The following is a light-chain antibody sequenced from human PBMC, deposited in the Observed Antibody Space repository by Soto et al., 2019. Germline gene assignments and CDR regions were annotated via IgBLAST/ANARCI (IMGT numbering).Light chain of an antibody. V-gene: IGKV3-15*01. CDR2: GAS. CDR1: ETVATN. J-gene: IGKJ5*01. CDR3: EQYNNWPIT. Sequence: EVVMTQSPATLSASPGERATLSCWASETVATNLAWYQQKPGQAPRLLISGASTRATGIPARFSGSGSGTEFTLTISSLQSEDFAVYYCEQYNNWPITFGQGTRLEIK.